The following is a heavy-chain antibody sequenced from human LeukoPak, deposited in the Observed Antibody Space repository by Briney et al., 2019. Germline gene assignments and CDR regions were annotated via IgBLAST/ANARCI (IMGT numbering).Heavy chain of an antibody. Sequence: GGSLRLSCAASGFTFSSYAMSWVRQAPGKGLEWVAVITYDGTTTHHADSVKGRFTISRDISKNMLYLQMSSLRPEDTALYYCARLGGFCSGTSCYLLYGLDVWGQGTTVTVSS. V-gene: IGHV3-30*04. CDR1: GFTFSSYA. CDR3: ARLGGFCSGTSCYLLYGLDV. J-gene: IGHJ6*02. D-gene: IGHD2-2*01. CDR2: ITYDGTTT.